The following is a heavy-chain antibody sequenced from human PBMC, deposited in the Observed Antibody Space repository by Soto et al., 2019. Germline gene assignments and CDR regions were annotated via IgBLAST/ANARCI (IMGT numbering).Heavy chain of an antibody. Sequence: QVQLVQSGAEVKKPGASVNISCKASGYTLNHYALHWVHQAPGQRPEWMGWINTGNGDTKYSQKFQGRVTITRDTSANTVYMDLSSLSSEDTAVYYCARGSCSGGICVYYFDYWGPGTLVTVSS. V-gene: IGHV1-3*04. D-gene: IGHD2-15*01. CDR1: GYTLNHYA. J-gene: IGHJ4*02. CDR2: INTGNGDT. CDR3: ARGSCSGGICVYYFDY.